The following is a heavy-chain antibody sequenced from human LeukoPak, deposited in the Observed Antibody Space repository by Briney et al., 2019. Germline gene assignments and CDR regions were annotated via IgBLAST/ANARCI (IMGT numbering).Heavy chain of an antibody. Sequence: GGPLRLSCTTPGFAFSNYAMTWVRQAPGKGPDWVSGINYLYTYYPKSGKGRFTIFRDNSKNVLYLQMARLRAEDTAVYSCAKDVCTSPRCLLYFDSWGQGTLVTVSS. V-gene: IGHV3-23*01. D-gene: IGHD2-8*01. CDR1: GFAFSNYA. J-gene: IGHJ4*02. CDR3: AKDVCTSPRCLLYFDS. CDR2: INYLYT.